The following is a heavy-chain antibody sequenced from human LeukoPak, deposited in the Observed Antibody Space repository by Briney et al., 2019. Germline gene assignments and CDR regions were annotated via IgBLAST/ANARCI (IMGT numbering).Heavy chain of an antibody. J-gene: IGHJ4*02. CDR2: FDPEDGET. V-gene: IGHV1-24*01. Sequence: ASVKVSCKVSGYTLNELSIHWVRQAPREGLQWMGGFDPEDGETIYAQKFQGRVTMTEDTSTDTAYMELSSLRSEDTAVYYCATYRFTRGFDYWGQGTLVTVSA. D-gene: IGHD3-10*01. CDR1: GYTLNELS. CDR3: ATYRFTRGFDY.